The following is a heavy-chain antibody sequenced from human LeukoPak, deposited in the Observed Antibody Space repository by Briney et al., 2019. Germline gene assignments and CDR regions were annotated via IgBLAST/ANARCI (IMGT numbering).Heavy chain of an antibody. Sequence: PGGSLRLSCAGSGFTFSSYAMNWVRQPPGKGLEWIGSIYYSGSTYYNPSLKSRVTISVDTSRNQFSLKLSSVTAADTAVYYCAREEYCSSTSCYGDRSMSRLDYWGQGTLVTVSS. V-gene: IGHV4-39*07. D-gene: IGHD2-2*01. CDR3: AREEYCSSTSCYGDRSMSRLDY. J-gene: IGHJ4*02. CDR1: GFTFSSYA. CDR2: IYYSGST.